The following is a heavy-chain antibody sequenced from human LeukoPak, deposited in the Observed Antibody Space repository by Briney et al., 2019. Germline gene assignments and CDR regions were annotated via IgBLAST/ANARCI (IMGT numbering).Heavy chain of an antibody. D-gene: IGHD1-14*01. Sequence: ASVKVSCRASGFTFTSSAMQWVRQARGQRLEWIGWTVVGSGNTNYAQKFQERVTITRDMSTSTAYMELSSLRSEDTAVYYCAASPNHSNYYYYYYMDVWGKGTTVTVSS. CDR2: TVVGSGNT. CDR1: GFTFTSSA. CDR3: AASPNHSNYYYYYYMDV. J-gene: IGHJ6*03. V-gene: IGHV1-58*02.